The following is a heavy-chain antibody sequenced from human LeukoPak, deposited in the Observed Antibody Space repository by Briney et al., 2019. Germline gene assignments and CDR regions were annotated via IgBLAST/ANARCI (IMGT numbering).Heavy chain of an antibody. CDR3: AREGYYDSSGKVDY. CDR2: IWYDGSNK. CDR1: GFTFSNYG. D-gene: IGHD3-22*01. V-gene: IGHV3-33*08. J-gene: IGHJ4*02. Sequence: GGSLRLSCAASGFTFSNYGMHWVRQAPGKGLEWVAVIWYDGSNKYYADSVKGRFTISRDNSKNTLYLQMNSLRAEDTAVYYCAREGYYDSSGKVDYWGQGTLVTVSS.